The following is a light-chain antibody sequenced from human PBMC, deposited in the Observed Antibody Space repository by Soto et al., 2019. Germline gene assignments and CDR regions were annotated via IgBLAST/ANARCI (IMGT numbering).Light chain of an antibody. CDR1: QNIRGNE. CDR3: QDDGNSPPCK. CDR2: GGS. V-gene: IGKV3-20*01. Sequence: EVVLTQSPGALSLSPGEGVTLSCRASQNIRGNELAWYRQKRGQAPRLLMYGGSTRADGIPDRFSGPGTGADCTLTTTRLEPEDAAVYYDQDDGNSPPCKFGQGTKLESK. J-gene: IGKJ1*01.